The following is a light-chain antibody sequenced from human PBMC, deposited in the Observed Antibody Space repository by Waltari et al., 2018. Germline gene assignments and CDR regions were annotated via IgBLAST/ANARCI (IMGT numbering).Light chain of an antibody. CDR1: QSITTY. Sequence: EIVLTQYPATLSLSPGERATLSCRASQSITTYLAWYQQKPGQAPRLLIYDSINRATGIPARFSGGESGTDFTLTITSLEPEDFAFYYCQHRSTWPPTFGGGTNVVL. J-gene: IGKJ4*01. CDR2: DSI. CDR3: QHRSTWPPT. V-gene: IGKV3-11*01.